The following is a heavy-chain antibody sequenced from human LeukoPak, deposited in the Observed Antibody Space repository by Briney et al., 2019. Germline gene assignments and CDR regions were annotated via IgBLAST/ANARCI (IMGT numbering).Heavy chain of an antibody. CDR3: ARNSSQGFDYFDY. CDR2: IKRFGSEK. D-gene: IGHD6-6*01. V-gene: IGHV3-7*01. J-gene: IGHJ4*02. Sequence: GGSLRLSCVASSFSFSDFWMSWVRQRPGKGLEWVATIKRFGSEKTYLDSVKGRFTISRDDSKSSLYLQMNNLGADDSGLYYCARNSSQGFDYFDYWGQGALVTVSS. CDR1: SFSFSDFW.